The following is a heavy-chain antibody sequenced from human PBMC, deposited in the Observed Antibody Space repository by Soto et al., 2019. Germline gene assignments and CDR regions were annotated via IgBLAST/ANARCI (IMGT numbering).Heavy chain of an antibody. CDR2: FIPIFGTA. D-gene: IGHD3-9*01. V-gene: IGHV1-69*13. Sequence: ASVKVSCKASGGTFSSYAISWVRQAPGQGLEWMGGFIPIFGTANYAQKFQGRVTITADESTSTAYMELSSLRSEDTAVYYRASRAPNYDILTGYPEDYYYYGMDVWGQGTTVTVSS. CDR3: ASRAPNYDILTGYPEDYYYYGMDV. J-gene: IGHJ6*02. CDR1: GGTFSSYA.